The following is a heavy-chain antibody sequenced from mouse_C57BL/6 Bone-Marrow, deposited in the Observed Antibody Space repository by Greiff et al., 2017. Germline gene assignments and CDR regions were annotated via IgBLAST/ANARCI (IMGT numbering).Heavy chain of an antibody. CDR2: ISSGGRYT. CDR1: GFTFSSYG. CDR3: ARHGYYYAMDY. V-gene: IGHV5-6*01. D-gene: IGHD2-2*01. Sequence: EVHLVESGGDLVKPGGSLKLSCAASGFTFSSYGMSWVRPTPDKRLEWVATISSGGRYTYYPDSVKGRFTISRDNAKNTLYLQMSSLKSEDTAMYYCARHGYYYAMDYGGQGTSVTVSS. J-gene: IGHJ4*01.